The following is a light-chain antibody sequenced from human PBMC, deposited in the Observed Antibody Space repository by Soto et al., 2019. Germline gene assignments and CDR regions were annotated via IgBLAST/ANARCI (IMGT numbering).Light chain of an antibody. V-gene: IGKV3-15*01. CDR3: QQYNNWPRT. CDR2: GAY. CDR1: QSVSSN. Sequence: EILMTQSPATLSVSPLDRATLSCRASQSVSSNLAWYQQKPGQDPRLLIYGAYTRATGITDRFSGSGSGKEFTITIRSMQYEDFEVYYCQQYNNWPRTVGHGTK. J-gene: IGKJ1*01.